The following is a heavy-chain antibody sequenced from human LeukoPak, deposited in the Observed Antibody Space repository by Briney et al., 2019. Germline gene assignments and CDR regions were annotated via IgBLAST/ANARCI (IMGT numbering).Heavy chain of an antibody. J-gene: IGHJ4*02. CDR3: VRFKSKTTAGMPFDF. V-gene: IGHV3-30-3*01. Sequence: GGSLRLSCVASGFTFSSYAMHWVRQAPGKGLEWVAVISYDGSNKYYADSVKGRFTISRDNSKNTLYLQMNSLRPEDTAVYYCVRFKSKTTAGMPFDFWGQGTLVTVSS. CDR2: ISYDGSNK. CDR1: GFTFSSYA. D-gene: IGHD1-1*01.